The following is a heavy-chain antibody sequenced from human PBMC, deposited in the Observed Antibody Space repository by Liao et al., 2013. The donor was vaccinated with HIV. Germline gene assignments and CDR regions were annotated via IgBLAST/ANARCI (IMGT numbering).Heavy chain of an antibody. CDR1: GGSISRGRYS. CDR3: ARGGRIFGAFPLRY. CDR2: INHSGST. V-gene: IGHV4-30-2*01. Sequence: QLQLQESGSGLVKPSQTLFLTCAVSGGSISRGRYSWNWIRQPPGKGLEWIGEINHSGSTNYKPSLKSRVTISVDTSKNQFSLKLSSVTAADTAVYYCARGGRIFGAFPLRYWGQGTLVTVSS. J-gene: IGHJ4*02. D-gene: IGHD3-3*01.